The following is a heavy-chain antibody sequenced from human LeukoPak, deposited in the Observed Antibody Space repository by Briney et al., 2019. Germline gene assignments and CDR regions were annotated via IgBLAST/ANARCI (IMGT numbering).Heavy chain of an antibody. J-gene: IGHJ6*02. Sequence: ASMKVSCKASGYTFTSYGISWVRQAPGQGLEWMGWISAYNGNTNYAQKLQGRVTMTTDTSTSTAYMELRSLRSDDTAVYYCARVPTYDFWPYGMDVWGQGTTVTVSS. CDR3: ARVPTYDFWPYGMDV. D-gene: IGHD3-3*01. CDR2: ISAYNGNT. V-gene: IGHV1-18*01. CDR1: GYTFTSYG.